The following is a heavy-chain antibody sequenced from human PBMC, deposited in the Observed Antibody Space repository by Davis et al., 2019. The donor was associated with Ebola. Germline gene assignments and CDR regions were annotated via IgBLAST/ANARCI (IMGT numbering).Heavy chain of an antibody. D-gene: IGHD6-19*01. J-gene: IGHJ4*02. V-gene: IGHV4-34*01. Sequence: SETLSLTCAVYGGSFSGYYWSWIRQPPGKGLEWIGEINHSGSTNYNPSLKSRVTISVDTSKNQFSLKLSSVTAADTAVYYCARLEVSIAVAGFGYWGQGTLVTVSS. CDR3: ARLEVSIAVAGFGY. CDR1: GGSFSGYY. CDR2: INHSGST.